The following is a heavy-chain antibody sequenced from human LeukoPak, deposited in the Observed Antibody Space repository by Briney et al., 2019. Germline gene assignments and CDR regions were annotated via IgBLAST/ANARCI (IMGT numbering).Heavy chain of an antibody. D-gene: IGHD4-17*01. CDR2: ISSSSYYI. CDR1: GFTFSSYS. V-gene: IGHV3-21*01. CDR3: ARPSINDYGDFGY. J-gene: IGHJ4*02. Sequence: GGSLRLSCAASGFTFSSYSMNWVRQAPGKGLEWVSSISSSSYYIYYADSVKGRFTISRDDAKNSLYLQMNSLRAEDTAVYYCARPSINDYGDFGYWGQGTLVTVSS.